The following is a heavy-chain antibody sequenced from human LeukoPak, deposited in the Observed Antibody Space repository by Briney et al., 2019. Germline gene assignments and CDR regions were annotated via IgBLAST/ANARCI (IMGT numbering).Heavy chain of an antibody. J-gene: IGHJ5*02. Sequence: PSETLSLTCTVSGGSISSGSYYWSWIRQPAGKGLEWIGRIYTSGSTNYNPSLKSRVTISVDTSKNQFSLKLSSVTAADTAVYYCARSGGLEGYIAVADWFDPWGQGTLVTVSS. CDR3: ARSGGLEGYIAVADWFDP. CDR2: IYTSGST. CDR1: GGSISSGSYY. D-gene: IGHD6-19*01. V-gene: IGHV4-61*02.